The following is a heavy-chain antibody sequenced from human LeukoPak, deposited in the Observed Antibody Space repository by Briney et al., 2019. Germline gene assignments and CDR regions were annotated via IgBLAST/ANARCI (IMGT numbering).Heavy chain of an antibody. CDR2: MREDGTEI. CDR1: GFTFSSYT. CDR3: ATPLDYYDRSDSHQGGD. V-gene: IGHV3-7*03. D-gene: IGHD3-22*01. J-gene: IGHJ4*02. Sequence: PGGSLRLSCGASGFTFSSYTMSWVRQAPGQGLEWVASMREDGTEINYVDSVKGRFTISRDNAKNSLYLQMNSLRAEDTAVYYCATPLDYYDRSDSHQGGDWGQGTLVTVSS.